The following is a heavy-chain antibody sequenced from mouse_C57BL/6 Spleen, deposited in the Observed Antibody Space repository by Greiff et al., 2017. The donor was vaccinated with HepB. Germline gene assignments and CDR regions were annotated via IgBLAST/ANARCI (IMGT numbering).Heavy chain of an antibody. J-gene: IGHJ2*01. CDR1: GFTFSSYA. V-gene: IGHV5-9-1*02. CDR2: ISSGGDYI. D-gene: IGHD2-5*01. CDR3: TRVYYSNSYFDY. Sequence: EVQLVESGEGLVKPGGSLKLSCAASGFTFSSYAMSWVRQTPEKRLEWVAYISSGGDYIYYADTVKGRFTISRDNARNTLYLQMSSLKSEDKAMYYCTRVYYSNSYFDYWGQGTTLTVSS.